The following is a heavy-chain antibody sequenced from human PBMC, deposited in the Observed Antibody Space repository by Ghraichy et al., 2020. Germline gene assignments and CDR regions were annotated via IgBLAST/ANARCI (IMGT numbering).Heavy chain of an antibody. J-gene: IGHJ4*02. V-gene: IGHV3-30*04. CDR1: GFTFSRYP. D-gene: IGHD2-2*01. Sequence: GGSLRLSCAASGFTFSRYPMHWVRQAPGKGLEWVAVISYDGSNKYYADSVKGRFTISRDNSKNTLYLQMNSLRAEDTAVYYCARGFSGCSSSSCYEPFDYWGQGTLVTVSS. CDR3: ARGFSGCSSSSCYEPFDY. CDR2: ISYDGSNK.